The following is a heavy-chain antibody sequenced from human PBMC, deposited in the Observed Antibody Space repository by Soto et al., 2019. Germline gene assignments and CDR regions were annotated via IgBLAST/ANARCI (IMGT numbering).Heavy chain of an antibody. D-gene: IGHD3-3*01. CDR2: ITWNSRVL. CDR3: AKGRYDFWSPYYFDT. V-gene: IGHV3-9*01. Sequence: GGSLRLSCVGTGLNFDDFAMHWVRQAPGKGLEWVSGITWNSRVLAYADSVKGRFTISRDNARNSLYLQMDSLRDEDTALYYCAKGRYDFWSPYYFDTWGQGTLVTVSS. CDR1: GLNFDDFA. J-gene: IGHJ4*02.